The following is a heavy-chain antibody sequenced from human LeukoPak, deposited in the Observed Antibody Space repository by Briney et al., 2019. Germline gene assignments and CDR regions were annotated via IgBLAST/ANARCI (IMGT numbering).Heavy chain of an antibody. CDR3: ARVDRYDIYFDY. CDR2: IYHSGST. D-gene: IGHD3-9*01. V-gene: IGHV4-38-2*02. Sequence: SETLSLTCTASGYSINSGYYWAWIRQPPGKGLQWIGSIYHSGSTYYNPSLKSRVTISIDTSKNQFSLKLSSVTAADTAVYYCARVDRYDIYFDYWGQGTLVTVSS. CDR1: GYSINSGYY. J-gene: IGHJ4*02.